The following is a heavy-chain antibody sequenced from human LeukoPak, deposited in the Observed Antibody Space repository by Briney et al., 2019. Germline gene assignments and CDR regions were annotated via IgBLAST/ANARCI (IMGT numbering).Heavy chain of an antibody. V-gene: IGHV3-74*01. CDR3: ARVKGFLETFDY. D-gene: IGHD3-3*01. Sequence: PGGSLRLSCAASGFTFSSYWMHWVRQAPGKGLVWVSLINTDGSITNYADSVKGRFTISRDNAKNTLYLQMNSLRAEDTAVYYCARVKGFLETFDYWGQGTLVTVSS. CDR2: INTDGSIT. J-gene: IGHJ4*02. CDR1: GFTFSSYW.